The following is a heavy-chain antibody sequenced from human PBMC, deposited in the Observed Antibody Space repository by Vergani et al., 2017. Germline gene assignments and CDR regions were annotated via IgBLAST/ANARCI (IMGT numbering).Heavy chain of an antibody. V-gene: IGHV1-69*11. CDR1: GGTFSSYA. D-gene: IGHD3-10*01. Sequence: QVQLVQSGAEVKKPGSSVKVSCKASGGTFSSYAISWVRQAPGQGLEWMGRIIPILGTANYAQKFQGRVTITADESTSTAYMELSSLRSEDTAVYYCATDRDPTYYYGSGSLDYWGQGTLVTVSS. J-gene: IGHJ4*02. CDR2: IIPILGTA. CDR3: ATDRDPTYYYGSGSLDY.